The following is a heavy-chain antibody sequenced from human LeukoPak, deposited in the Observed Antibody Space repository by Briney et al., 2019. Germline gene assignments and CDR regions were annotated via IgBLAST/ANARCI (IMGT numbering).Heavy chain of an antibody. CDR3: ARAIPGGPPIYCSRTSCYPTLPGWFDP. D-gene: IGHD2-2*01. J-gene: IGHJ5*02. Sequence: GASVKVSCKASGYTFTSYGISWVRQAPGQGLEWMGWISAYNGNTNYAQKLQGRVTMTTDTSTSTAYMELRSLRSDDTAVYYCARAIPGGPPIYCSRTSCYPTLPGWFDPWGQGTLVTVSS. V-gene: IGHV1-18*01. CDR2: ISAYNGNT. CDR1: GYTFTSYG.